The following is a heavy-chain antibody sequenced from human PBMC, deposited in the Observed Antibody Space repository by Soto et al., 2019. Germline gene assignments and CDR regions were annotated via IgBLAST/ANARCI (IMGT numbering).Heavy chain of an antibody. Sequence: QITLKESGPTLVNPTQTLTLTCTFSGFSLSTSRLGVGWIRQPPGKALEGIAIIYWDDDKRYSPSLGSRLAITKDTSKNPVVLTMTNVDPVDTGTYYCAHIMITFGGVSALDAFDFWGQGTMVTVSS. CDR1: GFSLSTSRLG. CDR3: AHIMITFGGVSALDAFDF. J-gene: IGHJ3*01. D-gene: IGHD3-16*01. CDR2: IYWDDDK. V-gene: IGHV2-5*02.